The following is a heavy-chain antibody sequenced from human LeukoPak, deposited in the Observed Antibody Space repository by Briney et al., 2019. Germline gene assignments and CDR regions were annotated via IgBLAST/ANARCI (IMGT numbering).Heavy chain of an antibody. Sequence: SETLSLTCTVSGGSFSSDYWSWIRQSPGKGLEWIGYISYSGSTNYNPSLKSRVTISVDTSKDQFSLKLTSVTAADTAVYYCARDPFGEGGINYWGQGTLVTVSS. CDR1: GGSFSSDY. CDR2: ISYSGST. D-gene: IGHD3-10*01. J-gene: IGHJ4*02. CDR3: ARDPFGEGGINY. V-gene: IGHV4-59*01.